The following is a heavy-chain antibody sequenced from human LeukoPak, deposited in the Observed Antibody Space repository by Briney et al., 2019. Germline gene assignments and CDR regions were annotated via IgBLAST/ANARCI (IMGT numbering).Heavy chain of an antibody. CDR3: ARVLRGYSYGVVYNWFDP. Sequence: ASVKGSCKASGYTFTSYGISWVRQAPGQGLEWMGWISAYNGNTNYAQKLQGRVTMTTDTSTSTAYMELRSLRSDDTAVYYCARVLRGYSYGVVYNWFDPWGQGTLVTVSS. CDR2: ISAYNGNT. CDR1: GYTFTSYG. V-gene: IGHV1-18*01. J-gene: IGHJ5*02. D-gene: IGHD5-18*01.